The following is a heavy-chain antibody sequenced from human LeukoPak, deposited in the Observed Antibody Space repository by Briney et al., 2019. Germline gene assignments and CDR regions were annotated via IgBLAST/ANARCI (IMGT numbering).Heavy chain of an antibody. J-gene: IGHJ4*02. CDR2: INSDGSRT. V-gene: IGHV3-74*01. CDR1: GFTFSSYA. Sequence: GGSLRLSCAATGFTFSSYAMSWARQAPRKGLEWVSRINSDGSRTSYADSVKGRFTISRDNAKNTLYLQMNSLRAEDTAVYYCARDDGDYDYWGQGTLVTVSS. CDR3: ARDDGDYDY. D-gene: IGHD4-17*01.